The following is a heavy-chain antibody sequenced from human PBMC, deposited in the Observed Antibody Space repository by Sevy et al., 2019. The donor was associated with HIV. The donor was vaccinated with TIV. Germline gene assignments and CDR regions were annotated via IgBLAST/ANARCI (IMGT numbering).Heavy chain of an antibody. D-gene: IGHD6-19*01. J-gene: IGHJ1*01. V-gene: IGHV3-53*01. CDR1: GFTVSSNY. Sequence: GGSLRLSCAASGFTVSSNYMSWVRQAPGKGLEWVSVIYSGGSTYYADSVKGRFTISRDNSKNTLYLQMNSLRAEDTAVYYGARDFVERGYSSGWYHGTAEYFQHWGQGTLVTVSS. CDR3: ARDFVERGYSSGWYHGTAEYFQH. CDR2: IYSGGST.